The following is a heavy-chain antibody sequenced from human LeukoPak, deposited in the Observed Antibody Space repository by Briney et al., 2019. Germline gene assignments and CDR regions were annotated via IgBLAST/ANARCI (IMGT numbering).Heavy chain of an antibody. CDR1: GFTLSSYS. CDR2: IYSGGST. V-gene: IGHV3-53*01. D-gene: IGHD6-19*01. J-gene: IGHJ4*02. CDR3: ARGTSSGWYGAY. Sequence: GGSLRLSCAASGFTLSSYSMNWVRQAPGKGLEWVSVIYSGGSTYYADSVKGRFTISRDNSKNTLYLQMNNLRAEDTAVYYCARGTSSGWYGAYWGQGTLVTVSS.